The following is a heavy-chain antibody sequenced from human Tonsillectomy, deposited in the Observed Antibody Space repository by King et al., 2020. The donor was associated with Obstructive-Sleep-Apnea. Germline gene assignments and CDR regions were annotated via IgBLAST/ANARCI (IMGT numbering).Heavy chain of an antibody. CDR1: GFTVSSKY. D-gene: IGHD2-8*02. CDR2: IYAVGRT. V-gene: IGHV3-66*01. J-gene: IGHJ6*02. Sequence: VQLVESGGGLVQPGGSLRLSCAASGFTVSSKYMSWVRQAPGKGLEWVSVIYAVGRTYYADSVKGRLTISRDNSTNTVYLQMKSLRAEDTAVYFCARDLVMDVWGQGTTVTVSS. CDR3: ARDLVMDV.